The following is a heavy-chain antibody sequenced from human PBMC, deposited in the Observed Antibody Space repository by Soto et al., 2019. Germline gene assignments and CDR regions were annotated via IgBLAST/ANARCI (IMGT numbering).Heavy chain of an antibody. V-gene: IGHV4-34*01. CDR1: GGSFSGYY. CDR3: AKRGRFLSYFDY. J-gene: IGHJ4*02. CDR2: INHSGST. Sequence: XETLSLTCAVDGGSFSGYYWSWIRQPPGKGLDWIGEINHSGSTNYNPSLKSRVTISADTSKNQFSLKLSSVTAADTAVYYCAKRGRFLSYFDYWGQGTLVTVSS. D-gene: IGHD3-3*01.